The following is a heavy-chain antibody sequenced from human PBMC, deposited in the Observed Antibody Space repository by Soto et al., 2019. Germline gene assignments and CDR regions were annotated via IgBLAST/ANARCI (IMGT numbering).Heavy chain of an antibody. CDR3: ARDDAVYYYDSSGYYYTADYYYYYGMDV. D-gene: IGHD3-22*01. CDR2: ISSSSSTI. V-gene: IGHV3-48*02. CDR1: GFTFSSYS. Sequence: PGGSLRLSCAASGFTFSSYSMNWVRQAPGKGLEWVSYISSSSSTIYYADSVKGRFTISRDNAKNSLYLQMNSLRDEDTAVYYCARDDAVYYYDSSGYYYTADYYYYYGMDVWGQGTTVTVSS. J-gene: IGHJ6*02.